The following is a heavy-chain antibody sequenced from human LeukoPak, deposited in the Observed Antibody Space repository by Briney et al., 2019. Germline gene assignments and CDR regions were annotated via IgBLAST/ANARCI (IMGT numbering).Heavy chain of an antibody. Sequence: PSETLSLTCTVSGGSISSGDYYWSWIRQPPGKGLEWIGYIYYSGSTYYNPSLKSRVTISVDTSKNQFSLKLSSVTAADTAVYYCARGTPHSSGWALGAAFDIWGQGTMVTVSS. CDR2: IYYSGST. J-gene: IGHJ3*02. CDR3: ARGTPHSSGWALGAAFDI. D-gene: IGHD6-19*01. CDR1: GGSISSGDYY. V-gene: IGHV4-30-4*01.